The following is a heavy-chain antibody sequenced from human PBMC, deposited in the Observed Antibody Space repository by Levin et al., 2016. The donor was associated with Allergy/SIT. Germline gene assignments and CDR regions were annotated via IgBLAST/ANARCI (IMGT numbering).Heavy chain of an antibody. Sequence: WIRQPPGKALEWLARIDWDDDKYYSTSLKTRLTISKDTSKNQVVLTMTNMDPVDTATYYCARIRGVSTVVTPGGDYYYYGMDVWGQGTTVTVSS. J-gene: IGHJ6*02. D-gene: IGHD4-23*01. V-gene: IGHV2-70*11. CDR2: IDWDDDK. CDR3: ARIRGVSTVVTPGGDYYYYGMDV.